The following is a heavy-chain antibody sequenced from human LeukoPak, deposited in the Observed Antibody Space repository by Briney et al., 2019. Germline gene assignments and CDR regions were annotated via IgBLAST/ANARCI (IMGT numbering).Heavy chain of an antibody. CDR2: ISSSGSTI. CDR3: AREPNYYDSSGYYYPEYYFDY. J-gene: IGHJ4*02. D-gene: IGHD3-22*01. V-gene: IGHV3-11*01. CDR1: GFIFSNYD. Sequence: AGGSLRLSCKASGFIFSNYDMSWVRQAPGKGLEWVSYISSSGSTIYYADSVKGRFTISRDNAKNSLYLQMNSLRAEDTAVYYCAREPNYYDSSGYYYPEYYFDYWGQGTLVTVSS.